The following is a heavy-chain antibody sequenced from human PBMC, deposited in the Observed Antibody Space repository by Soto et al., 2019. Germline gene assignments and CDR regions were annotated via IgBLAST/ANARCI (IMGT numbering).Heavy chain of an antibody. J-gene: IGHJ6*02. V-gene: IGHV3-23*01. CDR1: GFTFNRYG. Sequence: PGGSLRLSCAASGFTFNRYGMSWVRQAPGKGLEWVAGIRGSGPITHYAVSVKGRFTISRDNSKNTLYLQMNSLRADDTAIYYCAKDLHWFAMDVWGQGTTVTVSS. CDR3: AKDLHWFAMDV. CDR2: IRGSGPIT. D-gene: IGHD3-10*01.